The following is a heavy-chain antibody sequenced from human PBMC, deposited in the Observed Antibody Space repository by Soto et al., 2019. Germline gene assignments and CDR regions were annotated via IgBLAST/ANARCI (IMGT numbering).Heavy chain of an antibody. CDR1: GYTFTSYG. V-gene: IGHV1-18*04. CDR2: ISAYNGNT. D-gene: IGHD3-16*01. Sequence: ASVKGSCKASGYTFTSYGISWVRQAPGQGLEWMGWISAYNGNTNYAQKLQGRVTMTTDTSTSTAYMELRSLRSDDTAVYYCARGGVFQRVGSNYYYYSGMDFGGQGTTVPFP. CDR3: ARGGVFQRVGSNYYYYSGMDF. J-gene: IGHJ6*02.